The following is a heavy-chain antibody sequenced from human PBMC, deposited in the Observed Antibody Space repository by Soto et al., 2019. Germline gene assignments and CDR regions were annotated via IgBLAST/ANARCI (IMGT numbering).Heavy chain of an antibody. CDR2: ISGSGFKK. Sequence: LSLSFAASGFIFENFGMSWVRQAPLKGLEWISSISGSGFKKYYADSVKGRFTTSRDNSKSTVYLELNNLSAEDTAVYHCAKNQGVELVPLATVDWFDPWGQGSVVTSPQ. D-gene: IGHD1-26*01. J-gene: IGHJ5*02. V-gene: IGHV3-23*01. CDR1: GFIFENFG. CDR3: AKNQGVELVPLATVDWFDP.